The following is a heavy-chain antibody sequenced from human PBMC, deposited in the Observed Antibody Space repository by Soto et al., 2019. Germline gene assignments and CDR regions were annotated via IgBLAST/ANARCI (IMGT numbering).Heavy chain of an antibody. CDR2: ISGSGGST. Sequence: EVQLLESGGGLVQPGGSLRLSCAAAGFSLGRYAISWVRQAPGQGLEWVSSISGSGGSTYYADSVKGRFTISRDISRKTLFLQMNSLRAQNMSIYYCAQVLLDSCSGYRCYCSGGSGYTFDYWGQGPVVTVSS. V-gene: IGHV3-23*01. CDR1: GFSLGRYA. CDR3: AQVLLDSCSGYRCYCSGGSGYTFDY. J-gene: IGHJ4*02. D-gene: IGHD2-15*01.